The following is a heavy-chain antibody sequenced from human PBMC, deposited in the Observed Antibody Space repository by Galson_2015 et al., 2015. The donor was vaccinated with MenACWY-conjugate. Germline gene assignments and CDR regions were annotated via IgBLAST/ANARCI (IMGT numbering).Heavy chain of an antibody. CDR2: ISYGGNNK. CDR1: GFTFSNYG. CDR3: AIVLSSGFTRQSAC. D-gene: IGHD3-22*01. Sequence: SLRLSCAASGFTFSNYGMNWVRQAPGKGLEWVTAISYGGNNKYYADSVKGRFTISRDDSKNTVSLQMNGLTTEDTAVYFCAIVLSSGFTRQSACWAQAPLVAVAS. J-gene: IGHJ4*02. V-gene: IGHV3-30*03.